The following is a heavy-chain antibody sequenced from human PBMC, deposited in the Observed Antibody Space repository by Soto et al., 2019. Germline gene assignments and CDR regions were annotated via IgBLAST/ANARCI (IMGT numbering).Heavy chain of an antibody. J-gene: IGHJ4*02. V-gene: IGHV4-59*07. D-gene: IGHD5-18*01. Sequence: SDTLSLTCTVFGSSISNYYWSWIRQPPGKGLEWIGFIYYTGSTNYIPSLKSRLTMSLHTSRNQFSLNLSSVTAADTAVYYCARAGYSYETGYYFDSWGQGTLVTVS. CDR1: GSSISNYY. CDR3: ARAGYSYETGYYFDS. CDR2: IYYTGST.